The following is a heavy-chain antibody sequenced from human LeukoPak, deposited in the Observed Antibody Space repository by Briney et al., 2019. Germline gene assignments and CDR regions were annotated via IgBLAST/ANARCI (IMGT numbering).Heavy chain of an antibody. J-gene: IGHJ6*02. D-gene: IGHD6-13*01. Sequence: GSLRLSCAASGFTVSSNYMSWVRQAPGKGLEWVSVIYSGGSTYYADSVKGRFTISRDNSKNTLYLQVNSLRAEDTAVYYCARGTLESYSSSWYASPPNGMDVWGQGTTVTVSS. V-gene: IGHV3-66*01. CDR2: IYSGGST. CDR1: GFTVSSNY. CDR3: ARGTLESYSSSWYASPPNGMDV.